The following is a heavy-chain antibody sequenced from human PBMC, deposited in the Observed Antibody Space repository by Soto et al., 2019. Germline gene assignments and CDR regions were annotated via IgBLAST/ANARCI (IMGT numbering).Heavy chain of an antibody. V-gene: IGHV3-23*01. CDR1: GFSFSDYD. J-gene: IGHJ4*01. Sequence: ETLCLSCKASGFSFSDYDWSWVRQAPGKGLEWVGVISDSGDNTFYAAAVKGGFAMSRDTSKKVLYVQMSCLSAEDAAVYFCAKGRAINAYEVDFLFDYWGLGTLVTVSS. CDR3: AKGRAINAYEVDFLFDY. CDR2: ISDSGDNT. D-gene: IGHD3-10*01.